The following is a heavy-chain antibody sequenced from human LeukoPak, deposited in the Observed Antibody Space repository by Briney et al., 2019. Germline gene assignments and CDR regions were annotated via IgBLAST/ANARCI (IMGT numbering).Heavy chain of an antibody. V-gene: IGHV3-23*01. CDR3: ARDWYDS. CDR1: GFTFSSYA. CDR2: ITSTGNT. D-gene: IGHD2-15*01. J-gene: IGHJ4*02. Sequence: GGSLRLSRAASGFTFSSYAMTWVRQAPGEGLEWVSTITSTGNTYYADSVKGRFTISRDNSENTFYLQMNSLRAEDTAVYYSARDWYDSWGQGTQVTVSS.